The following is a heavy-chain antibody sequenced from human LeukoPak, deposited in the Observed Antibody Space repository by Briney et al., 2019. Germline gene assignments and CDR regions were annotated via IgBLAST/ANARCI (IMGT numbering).Heavy chain of an antibody. Sequence: SVKVSYKASGGTFSSYAISWVRQAPGQGLEWMGGIIPIFGTANYAQKFQGRVTITADESTSTAYMELSSLRSEDTAVYYCARGIHPDIVVVPAAHYYYYMDVWGKGTTVTVSS. J-gene: IGHJ6*03. CDR3: ARGIHPDIVVVPAAHYYYYMDV. CDR2: IIPIFGTA. V-gene: IGHV1-69*01. CDR1: GGTFSSYA. D-gene: IGHD2-2*01.